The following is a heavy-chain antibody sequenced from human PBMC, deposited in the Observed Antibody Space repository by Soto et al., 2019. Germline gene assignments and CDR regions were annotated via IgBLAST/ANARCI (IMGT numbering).Heavy chain of an antibody. J-gene: IGHJ4*02. CDR3: ARVKYDFWSGYLYYFDY. CDR2: IYYSGST. D-gene: IGHD3-3*01. CDR1: DGSISRWEYY. V-gene: IGHV4-30-4*01. Sequence: PLETRSVARTVSDGSISRWEYYWCRIRQPPGKGLEWIGYIYYSGSTYYNPSLKSRVTISVDTSKNQFSLKLSSVTAADTAVYYCARVKYDFWSGYLYYFDYWGQGTLVTVSS.